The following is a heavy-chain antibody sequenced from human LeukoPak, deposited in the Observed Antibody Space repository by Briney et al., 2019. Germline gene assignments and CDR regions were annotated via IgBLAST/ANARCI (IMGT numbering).Heavy chain of an antibody. CDR3: AKAHSSGYLFDI. D-gene: IGHD3-22*01. Sequence: GGSLRLSCAASGFTFDDYAMHWVRQAPGKGLGWVSGISRNSGSIGYADSVKGRFTISRDNAKNSLYLQMNSLRAEDTALYYCAKAHSSGYLFDIWGQGTMVTVSS. J-gene: IGHJ3*02. CDR2: ISRNSGSI. V-gene: IGHV3-9*01. CDR1: GFTFDDYA.